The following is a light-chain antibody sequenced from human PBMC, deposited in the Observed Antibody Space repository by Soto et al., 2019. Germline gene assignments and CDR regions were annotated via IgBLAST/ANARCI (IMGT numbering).Light chain of an antibody. V-gene: IGLV1-40*01. Sequence: QAVVTQPPSVSGAPGQRVTISCTGSSSNIGAGYDVHWYQQLPGTAPKLLIYGNSNRPSGVPDRFSGSKSGTSASLAITGLQAEDEADHYCQSYDSSLSAVVFGGGTKLTVL. CDR2: GNS. CDR3: QSYDSSLSAVV. CDR1: SSNIGAGYD. J-gene: IGLJ2*01.